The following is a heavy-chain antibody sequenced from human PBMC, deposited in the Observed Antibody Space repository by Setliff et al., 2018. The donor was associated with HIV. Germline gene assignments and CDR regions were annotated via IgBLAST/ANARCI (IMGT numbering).Heavy chain of an antibody. Sequence: SETLSLTCAVYDGSFSGYYWSWIRQPPGKGLEWIGEIDHSGSTNYNPSLRSRVIMSVDTSKNQFSLKLSSVTAADTAVYYCARITGTTRWGQGTLVTVSS. CDR2: IDHSGST. V-gene: IGHV4-34*01. D-gene: IGHD1-7*01. CDR3: ARITGTTR. J-gene: IGHJ4*02. CDR1: DGSFSGYY.